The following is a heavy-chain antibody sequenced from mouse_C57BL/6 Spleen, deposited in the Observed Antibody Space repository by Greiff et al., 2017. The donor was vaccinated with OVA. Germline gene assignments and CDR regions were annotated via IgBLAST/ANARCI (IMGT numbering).Heavy chain of an antibody. CDR2: INPNNGGT. CDR3: ARSGDDGYYRSFAY. CDR1: GYTFTDYN. Sequence: VQLQQSGPELVKPGASVKIPCKASGYTFTDYNMDWVKQSHGKSLEWIGDINPNNGGTIYNQKFKGKATLTVDKSSSTAYMELRSLTSEDTAVYYCARSGDDGYYRSFAYWGQGTLVTVSA. J-gene: IGHJ3*01. D-gene: IGHD2-3*01. V-gene: IGHV1-18*01.